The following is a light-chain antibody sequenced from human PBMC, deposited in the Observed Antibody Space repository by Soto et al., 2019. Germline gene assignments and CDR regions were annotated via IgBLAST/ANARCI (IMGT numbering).Light chain of an antibody. J-gene: IGKJ1*01. V-gene: IGKV3D-20*01. CDR1: QSVRSNY. Sequence: EIVLTQSPATLSLSPGERATLSCGASQSVRSNYLAWYQQKPGLAPRLLIYDASSRATGIPDRFSGSGSGTDFTLTISRLEPEDFAVYYCQQYGSSPWTFGQGTKVDNK. CDR3: QQYGSSPWT. CDR2: DAS.